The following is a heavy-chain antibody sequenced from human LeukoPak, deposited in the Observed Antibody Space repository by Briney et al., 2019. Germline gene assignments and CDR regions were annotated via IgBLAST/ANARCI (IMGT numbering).Heavy chain of an antibody. CDR3: ATLWTIRGGAGVFDY. V-gene: IGHV4-59*08. CDR1: GGSISSYY. D-gene: IGHD3-10*01. J-gene: IGHJ4*02. CDR2: IYYSGST. Sequence: PSETLSLTCTVSGGSISSYYWSWIRQPPGKGLEWIGYIYYSGSTNYNPSLKSRVSISVDTSKNQLSLKLNSVTAADTAVYFCATLWTIRGGAGVFDYWGQRTLVTVSS.